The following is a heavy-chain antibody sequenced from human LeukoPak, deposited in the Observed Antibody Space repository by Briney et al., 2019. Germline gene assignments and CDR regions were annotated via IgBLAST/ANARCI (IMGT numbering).Heavy chain of an antibody. CDR1: GGSISSGGYY. Sequence: PSETLSLTCTVSGGSISSGGYYWGWIRQHPGKGLEWIGYIYYSGSTYYNPSLKSRVTISVDTSKNQFSLKLSSVTAADTAVYYCAREPATRDWFDPWGQGTLVTVSS. CDR2: IYYSGST. J-gene: IGHJ5*02. CDR3: AREPATRDWFDP. V-gene: IGHV4-31*03.